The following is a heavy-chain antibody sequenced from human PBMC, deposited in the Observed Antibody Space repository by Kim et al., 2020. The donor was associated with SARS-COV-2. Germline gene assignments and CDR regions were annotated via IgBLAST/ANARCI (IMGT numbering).Heavy chain of an antibody. J-gene: IGHJ1*01. V-gene: IGHV1-18*01. CDR2: ISGYNGNT. Sequence: ASVKVSCKASGFTFSSYGFTWMRQAPGQGLEWMGWISGYNGNTNYGQKFQDRFIMTTDTSTTTVYMELRSLRSDDTAVYYCARDLILAGSFWGQGTQVTV. CDR3: ARDLILAGSF. CDR1: GFTFSSYG. D-gene: IGHD6-19*01.